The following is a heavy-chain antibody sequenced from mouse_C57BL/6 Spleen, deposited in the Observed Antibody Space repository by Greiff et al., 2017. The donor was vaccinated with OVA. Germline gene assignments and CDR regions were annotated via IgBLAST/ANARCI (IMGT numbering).Heavy chain of an antibody. Sequence: EVKLVESVAELVRPGASVKLSCTASGFNFKNSYMHWVKQRPEQGLEWIGRIDPANGNTKYAPRFQGKATITADTSSNTAYLQLSSLTSEATAIYYCASPPTTVVPFDYWGQGTTLTVSS. CDR2: IDPANGNT. V-gene: IGHV14-3*01. J-gene: IGHJ2*01. CDR1: GFNFKNSY. D-gene: IGHD1-1*01. CDR3: ASPPTTVVPFDY.